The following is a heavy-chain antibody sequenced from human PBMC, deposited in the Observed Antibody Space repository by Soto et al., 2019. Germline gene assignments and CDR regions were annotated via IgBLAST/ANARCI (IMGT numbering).Heavy chain of an antibody. CDR3: ARDGAAAARVYGMDV. CDR2: IIPIFGTA. CDR1: GGTFSSYA. Sequence: SVKVSCKASGGTFSSYAISWVRQAPGQGLEWMGGIIPIFGTANYAQKFQGRVTITADESTSTAYMELSSLRSEDTAVYYCARDGAAAARVYGMDVWGQGTTVTVSS. D-gene: IGHD6-13*01. V-gene: IGHV1-69*13. J-gene: IGHJ6*02.